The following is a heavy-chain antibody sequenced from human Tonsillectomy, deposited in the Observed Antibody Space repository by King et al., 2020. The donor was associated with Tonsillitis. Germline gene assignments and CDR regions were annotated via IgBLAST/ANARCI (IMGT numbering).Heavy chain of an antibody. Sequence: AQLVQSGAEVKKPGESLKISCKGSGYSFTSYWIGWVRQMPGKGLEWMGIIYPGDSDTRYSPSFQGQVTISADKSISTAYLQWSSLKASDTAMYYCARHGGWGSGSYLPEVVAENTYNWFDPWGQGTLVTVSS. CDR1: GYSFTSYW. D-gene: IGHD3-10*01. CDR2: IYPGDSDT. V-gene: IGHV5-51*01. J-gene: IGHJ5*02. CDR3: ARHGGWGSGSYLPEVVAENTYNWFDP.